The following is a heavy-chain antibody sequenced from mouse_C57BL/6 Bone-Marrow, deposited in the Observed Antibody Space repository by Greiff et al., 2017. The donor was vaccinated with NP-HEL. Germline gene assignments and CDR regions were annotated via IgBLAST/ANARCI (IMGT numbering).Heavy chain of an antibody. CDR2: INSDGGST. J-gene: IGHJ3*01. CDR3: ARLDDGYFWFAY. V-gene: IGHV5-2*01. Sequence: DVMLVESGGGLVQPGESLKLSCESNEYEFPSHDMSWVRKTPEKRLELVAAINSDGGSTYYPDTMERRFIISRDNTKKTLYLQMSSLRSEDTALYYCARLDDGYFWFAYWGQGTLVTVSA. CDR1: EYEFPSHD. D-gene: IGHD2-3*01.